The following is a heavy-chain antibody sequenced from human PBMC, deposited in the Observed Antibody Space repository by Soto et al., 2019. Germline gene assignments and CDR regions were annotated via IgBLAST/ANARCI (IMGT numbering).Heavy chain of an antibody. CDR2: IYYSGST. CDR1: GGSISSYY. D-gene: IGHD4-17*01. V-gene: IGHV4-59*08. Sequence: QVQLQESGPGLVKPSETLSLTCTVSGGSISSYYWSWIRQPPGKGLEWIGYIYYSGSTNYNHSLKSRVTISVDTSKNQFSLKLSSVTAADTAVYYCASRYGDYLEDGAEYFQHWGQGTLVTVSS. J-gene: IGHJ1*01. CDR3: ASRYGDYLEDGAEYFQH.